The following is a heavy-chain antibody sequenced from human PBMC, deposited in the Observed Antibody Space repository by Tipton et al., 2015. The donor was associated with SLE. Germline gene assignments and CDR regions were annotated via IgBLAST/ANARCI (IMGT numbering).Heavy chain of an antibody. Sequence: GSLRLSCAASGFAFSSFAMSWVRQAPGKGLEWVSGISSSAGSTYYADSVRGRFTISRDNSKNTLYLQMNSLRAEDTAVYYCAKDDVSVTGMGHFDYWGQGTLVTVSS. J-gene: IGHJ4*02. D-gene: IGHD6-19*01. CDR2: ISSSAGST. V-gene: IGHV3-23*01. CDR3: AKDDVSVTGMGHFDY. CDR1: GFAFSSFA.